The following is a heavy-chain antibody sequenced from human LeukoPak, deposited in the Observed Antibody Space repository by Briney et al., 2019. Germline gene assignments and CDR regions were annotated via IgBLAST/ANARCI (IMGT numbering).Heavy chain of an antibody. CDR1: GCDFVSKW. CDR2: IYPRDSDT. Sequence: GESLKISCQVSGCDFVSKWIGWVRQMPGKGLEWIGIIYPRDSDTRYRPSFQGQVTISADRSTATAYLQWSSLKASDTAIYYCARRGDYFDFWGQGTLVTVSS. J-gene: IGHJ4*02. CDR3: ARRGDYFDF. V-gene: IGHV5-51*01. D-gene: IGHD3-10*01.